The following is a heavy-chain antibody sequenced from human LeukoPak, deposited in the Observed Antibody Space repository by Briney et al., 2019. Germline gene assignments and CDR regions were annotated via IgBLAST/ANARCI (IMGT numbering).Heavy chain of an antibody. D-gene: IGHD6-13*01. CDR2: VTSTGRSI. J-gene: IGHJ6*02. CDR3: ARDLDVAAGDDYKYGMDV. CDR1: GFTFSDYY. Sequence: GGSLRLSCVASGFTFSDYYMSWIRQAPGKGLEWLSYVTSTGRSIYYADSVRGRLTISRDNAKNSLYLQMNSLRAEDTAVYYCARDLDVAAGDDYKYGMDVWGQGTTVTVSS. V-gene: IGHV3-11*01.